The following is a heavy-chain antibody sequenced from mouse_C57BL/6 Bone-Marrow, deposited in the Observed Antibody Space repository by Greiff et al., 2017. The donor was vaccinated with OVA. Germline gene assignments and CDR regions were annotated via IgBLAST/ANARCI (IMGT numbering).Heavy chain of an antibody. J-gene: IGHJ3*01. CDR1: GYTFTSYD. Sequence: VQLQQSGPELVKPGASVKLSCKASGYTFTSYDINWVKQRPGQGLEWIGWIYPRDGSTKYNEKFKGKATLTVDTSSSTAYMELHSLTSEDSAVYFCARTWYYGSSSAWFAYWGQGTLVTVSA. V-gene: IGHV1-85*01. CDR2: IYPRDGST. D-gene: IGHD1-1*01. CDR3: ARTWYYGSSSAWFAY.